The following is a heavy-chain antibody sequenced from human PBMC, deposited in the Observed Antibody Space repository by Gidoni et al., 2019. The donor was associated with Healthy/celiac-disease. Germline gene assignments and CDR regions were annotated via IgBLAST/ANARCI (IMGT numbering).Heavy chain of an antibody. CDR3: TRDLPDILTGYPFDY. J-gene: IGHJ4*02. D-gene: IGHD3-9*01. V-gene: IGHV3-49*02. Sequence: GKGLAWVGFIRSKAYGGTTDYAASVKVRFTISRDDSKSIAYLQMNSLKAEDTAVYYCTRDLPDILTGYPFDYWGQGTLVTVSS. CDR2: IRSKAYGGTT.